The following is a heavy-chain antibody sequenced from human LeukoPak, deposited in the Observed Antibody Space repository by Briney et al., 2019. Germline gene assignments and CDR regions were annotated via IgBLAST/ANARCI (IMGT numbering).Heavy chain of an antibody. D-gene: IGHD5-12*01. CDR3: ARVGGYDSDFDY. CDR1: GGSFSGYY. Sequence: PSETLSLTCAVYGGSFSGYYWSWIRQPPGKGLEWIGEINHSGSTNYNPSLKSRVTISVDTSKNQFSLKLSSVTAADTAVYYCARVGGYDSDFDYWGQGTLVTVSS. J-gene: IGHJ4*02. CDR2: INHSGST. V-gene: IGHV4-34*01.